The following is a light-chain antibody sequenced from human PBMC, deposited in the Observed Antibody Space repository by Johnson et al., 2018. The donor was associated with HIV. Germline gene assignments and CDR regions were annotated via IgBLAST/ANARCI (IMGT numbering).Light chain of an antibody. Sequence: QSVLTQPPSVSAAPGQKVTISCSGSSSNIGNNYVSWYQQLPGTAPKLLIYENNKRPSGIPDRFSDSKSGTSATLAITGLQTGDEADYYCGTWDTSLGAQYVLGTGNKFTVL. CDR2: ENN. CDR1: SSNIGNNY. CDR3: GTWDTSLGAQYV. V-gene: IGLV1-51*02. J-gene: IGLJ1*01.